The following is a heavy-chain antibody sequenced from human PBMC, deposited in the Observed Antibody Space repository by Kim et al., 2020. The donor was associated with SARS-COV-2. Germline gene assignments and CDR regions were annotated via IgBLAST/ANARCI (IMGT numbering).Heavy chain of an antibody. D-gene: IGHD2-2*01. Sequence: SVKVSCKASGFTFTSSAVQWVRQARGQRLEWIGWIVVGSGNTNYAQKFQERVTITRDMSTSTAYMELSSLRSEDTAVYYCAADLVVGHQLPQGYWGQGTLVTVSS. J-gene: IGHJ4*02. CDR3: AADLVVGHQLPQGY. V-gene: IGHV1-58*01. CDR2: IVVGSGNT. CDR1: GFTFTSSA.